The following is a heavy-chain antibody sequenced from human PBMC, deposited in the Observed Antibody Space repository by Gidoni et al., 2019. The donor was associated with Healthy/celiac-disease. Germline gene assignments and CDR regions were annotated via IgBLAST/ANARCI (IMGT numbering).Heavy chain of an antibody. CDR3: TREGYYYDSSGPFDY. Sequence: EVQLVESGGGLVQPGGSLKLSCAASGFTFSGSAMHWVRQASGKGLEWVGRIRSKANSYATAYAASVKGRFTISRDDSKNTAYLQMNSLKTEDTAVYYCTREGYYYDSSGPFDYWGQGTLVTVSS. J-gene: IGHJ4*02. V-gene: IGHV3-73*01. CDR2: IRSKANSYAT. D-gene: IGHD3-22*01. CDR1: GFTFSGSA.